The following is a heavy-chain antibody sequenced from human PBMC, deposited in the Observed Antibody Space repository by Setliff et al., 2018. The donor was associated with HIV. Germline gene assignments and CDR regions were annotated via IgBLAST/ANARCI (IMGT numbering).Heavy chain of an antibody. V-gene: IGHV7-4-1*02. CDR1: GYTFTSYA. CDR2: INTNTGNP. D-gene: IGHD3-10*01. CDR3: ARGTGAYGSGSYYNLPLYYFDY. J-gene: IGHJ4*02. Sequence: ASVKVSCKASGYTFTSYAMNWVRQAPGQGLEWMGWINTNTGNPTYAQGFTGRFVFSLDTSVSTAYLQISSLKAEDTAVYYCARGTGAYGSGSYYNLPLYYFDYWGQGTPVTVSS.